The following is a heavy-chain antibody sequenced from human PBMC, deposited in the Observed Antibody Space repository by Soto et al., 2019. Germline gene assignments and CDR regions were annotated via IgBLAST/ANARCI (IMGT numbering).Heavy chain of an antibody. CDR1: GLTFSSFW. Sequence: EVYLVESGGALVQPGGSLRLSCAASGLTFSSFWMSWVRQAPGKGPEWVANINYYGVETFYGDPVKGRFTISRDNAKNSLYLQLNSLRVEDTSVYYCARPNWNYGGAGAFDVWGRGTMVTVSS. CDR3: ARPNWNYGGAGAFDV. D-gene: IGHD1-7*01. CDR2: INYYGVET. J-gene: IGHJ3*01. V-gene: IGHV3-7*01.